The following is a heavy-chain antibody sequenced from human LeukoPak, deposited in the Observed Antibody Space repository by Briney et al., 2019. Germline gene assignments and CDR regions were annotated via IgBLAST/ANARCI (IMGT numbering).Heavy chain of an antibody. V-gene: IGHV1-69*05. J-gene: IGHJ5*02. CDR1: GGTFSSYA. CDR2: IIPIFGTA. D-gene: IGHD4-17*01. CDR3: ARDLHDYGDYVSWFDP. Sequence: SVKVSCKASGGTFSSYAISWVRQAPGQGLEWMGGIIPIFGTANYAQKFQGRVTITTDESTSTAYMELSRLRSDDTAVYYCARDLHDYGDYVSWFDPWGQGTLVTVSS.